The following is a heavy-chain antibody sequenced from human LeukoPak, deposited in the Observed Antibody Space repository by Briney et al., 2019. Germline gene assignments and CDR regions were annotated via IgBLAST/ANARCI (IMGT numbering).Heavy chain of an antibody. CDR2: NNWNGGST. Sequence: GGSLTLSCAASGFTFDDYGMSWVRQAPGKGLEWVSGNNWNGGSTGYADSVKGRFAISRDNAKNSLYLQMNSLRAEDTALYYCARDNPRPYYDFWSGYYVGSSFDYWGQGTLVTVSS. D-gene: IGHD3-3*01. J-gene: IGHJ4*02. CDR1: GFTFDDYG. V-gene: IGHV3-20*04. CDR3: ARDNPRPYYDFWSGYYVGSSFDY.